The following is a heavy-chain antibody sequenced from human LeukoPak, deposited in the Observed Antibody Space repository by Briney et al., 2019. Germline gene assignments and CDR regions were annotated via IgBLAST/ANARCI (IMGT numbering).Heavy chain of an antibody. D-gene: IGHD4-17*01. CDR1: GGSFSGYY. V-gene: IGHV4-34*01. CDR2: INHSGNT. J-gene: IGHJ5*02. Sequence: PSETLSLTCAVYGGSFSGYYWSWLRQPPGKGLEWIGEINHSGNTNYNPSLKSRVTISVDTSKNQFSLKLSSVTAADTAVYYCARGHLYGDYVSNWFDPWGQGTLVTVSS. CDR3: ARGHLYGDYVSNWFDP.